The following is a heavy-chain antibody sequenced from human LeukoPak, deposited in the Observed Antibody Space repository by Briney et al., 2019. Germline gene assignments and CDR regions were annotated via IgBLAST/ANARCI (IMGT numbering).Heavy chain of an antibody. CDR1: GGSFSGYY. CDR2: INHSGST. CDR3: ARGRRYSNYYYYGMDV. D-gene: IGHD4-11*01. Sequence: NSSETLSLTCAVYGGSFSGYYWSWIRQPPGKGLEWIGEINHSGSTNYNPSLKSRVTISVDTSKNQFSLKLSSVTAADTAVYYCARGRRYSNYYYYGMDVWGQGTTVTASS. V-gene: IGHV4-34*01. J-gene: IGHJ6*02.